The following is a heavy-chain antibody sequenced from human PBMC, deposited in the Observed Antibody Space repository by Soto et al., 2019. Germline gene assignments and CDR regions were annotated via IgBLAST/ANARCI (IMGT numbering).Heavy chain of an antibody. D-gene: IGHD4-17*01. CDR3: ARDPHDYGGDGRYYYGMDV. V-gene: IGHV3-53*02. CDR2: LYSGGST. Sequence: EVQLVETGGGLIQPGGSLRLSCAASGFTVSSNYMNWVRQAPGKGLEWVSVLYSGGSTYYADSVKGRFTISRDNSKNTLYLQMNSLGADDSAVYYCARDPHDYGGDGRYYYGMDVWGQGTTVTVSS. J-gene: IGHJ6*02. CDR1: GFTVSSNY.